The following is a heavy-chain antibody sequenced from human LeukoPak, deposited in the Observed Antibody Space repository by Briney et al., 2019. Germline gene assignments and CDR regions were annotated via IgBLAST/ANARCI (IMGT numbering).Heavy chain of an antibody. CDR3: ATEYYDFWSGYYRFDY. J-gene: IGHJ4*02. V-gene: IGHV3-23*01. Sequence: GGSLRLSRAASGFTFSSYAMSWVRQAPGKGLEWVSAISGSGGSTYYADSVKGRFTISRDNSKSTLYLQMNSLRAEDTAVYYCATEYYDFWSGYYRFDYWGQGTLVTVSS. CDR1: GFTFSSYA. CDR2: ISGSGGST. D-gene: IGHD3-3*01.